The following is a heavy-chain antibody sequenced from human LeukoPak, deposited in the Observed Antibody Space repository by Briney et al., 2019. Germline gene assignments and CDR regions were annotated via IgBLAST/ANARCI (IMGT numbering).Heavy chain of an antibody. J-gene: IGHJ4*02. V-gene: IGHV4-34*01. CDR3: ARQERDKVATISNY. CDR1: GGSFSGYY. Sequence: SETLSLTCAVYGGSFSGYYWSWIRQPPGKGLEWIGEINHSGSTNYNPSLKSRVTISVDTSKNQFSLKLSSVTAADTAVYYCARQERDKVATISNYWGQGTLVTVSS. CDR2: INHSGST. D-gene: IGHD5-12*01.